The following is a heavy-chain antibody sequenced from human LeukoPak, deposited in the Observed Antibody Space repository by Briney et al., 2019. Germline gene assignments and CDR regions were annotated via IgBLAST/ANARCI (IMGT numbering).Heavy chain of an antibody. J-gene: IGHJ4*02. V-gene: IGHV4-59*12. CDR3: AREGDTAMVKYDY. D-gene: IGHD5-18*01. Sequence: KPSETLSLTCTVSGGSISSYYWSWIRQPPGKGLEWIGYIYYSGSTNYNPSLKSRVTISVDTSKNQFSLKLSSVTAADTAVYYCAREGDTAMVKYDYWGQGTLVTVSS. CDR2: IYYSGST. CDR1: GGSISSYY.